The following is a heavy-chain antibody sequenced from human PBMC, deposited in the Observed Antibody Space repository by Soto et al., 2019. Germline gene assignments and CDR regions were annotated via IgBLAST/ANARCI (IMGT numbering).Heavy chain of an antibody. CDR3: ARDSYTDYYATEV. J-gene: IGHJ6*04. CDR1: GGSIGSGGYY. V-gene: IGHV4-31*03. D-gene: IGHD5-18*01. CDR2: IYYSGST. Sequence: SETLSLTCTVSGGSIGSGGYYWSWVLHRPGKGLEWIGYIYYSGSTYYNPSLKSRLTISIDTSKSQFSLNLSSVTAADTAVYYCARDSYTDYYATEVWGNGNSVNVSS.